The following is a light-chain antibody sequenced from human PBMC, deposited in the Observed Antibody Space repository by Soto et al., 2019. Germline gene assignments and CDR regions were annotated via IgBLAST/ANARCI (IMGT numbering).Light chain of an antibody. CDR1: QSVNLS. CDR3: HQYKPWPRGT. Sequence: EIMMTQSPGTLSLSPGEGATLSCTASQSVNLSLAWYPQEPGQPPRLLRYGASTSATGIPVRLRGIGSGTELTLTISSLQSQDSAVYYGHQYKPWPRGTFCPGTKVDIK. V-gene: IGKV3-15*01. CDR2: GAS. J-gene: IGKJ3*01.